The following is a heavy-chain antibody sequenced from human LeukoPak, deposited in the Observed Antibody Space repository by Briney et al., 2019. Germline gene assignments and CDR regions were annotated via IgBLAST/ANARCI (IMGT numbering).Heavy chain of an antibody. CDR2: IIDTGGAT. CDR3: AKFNGHPTTNYYMDV. Sequence: GSLELPLAAPGLRFCRLSMAWGRPGPGKGLEWGSGIIDTGGATYYADSVKGRFTISRDNSKNTLFLQMNSLRAEDTAVYYCAKFNGHPTTNYYMDVWGEGTTVTVSS. CDR1: GLRFCRLS. V-gene: IGHV3-23*01. D-gene: IGHD3-10*01. J-gene: IGHJ6*04.